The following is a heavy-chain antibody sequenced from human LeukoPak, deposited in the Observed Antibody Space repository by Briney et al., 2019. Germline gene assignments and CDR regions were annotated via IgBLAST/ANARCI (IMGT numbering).Heavy chain of an antibody. CDR2: ITSSSSYI. V-gene: IGHV3-21*01. CDR3: ARDVVFYYFDSSGYFGAFDI. Sequence: GGSLRLSCAASGFTFSSYSMTWVRQAPGKGLEWVSSITSSSSYIHYADSVKGRFTISRDNAKNSLYLQMSNLRAEDTAVYYCARDVVFYYFDSSGYFGAFDIWGQGTMVTVSS. J-gene: IGHJ3*02. D-gene: IGHD3-22*01. CDR1: GFTFSSYS.